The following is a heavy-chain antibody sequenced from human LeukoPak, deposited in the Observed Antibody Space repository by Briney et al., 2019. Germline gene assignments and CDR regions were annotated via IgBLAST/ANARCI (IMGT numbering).Heavy chain of an antibody. V-gene: IGHV3-66*01. CDR1: GFTVSNNY. J-gene: IGHJ4*02. D-gene: IGHD5-18*01. CDR2: IYSGGST. Sequence: RGGSLRLSCAASGFTVSNNYMSWVRQAPGKGLEWVSLIYSGGSTHYTDSVKGRFNISRDNSKNTLYLQMNSLRAEDTAVYYCAKNRGDTAMVKGVDYWGQGTLVTVSS. CDR3: AKNRGDTAMVKGVDY.